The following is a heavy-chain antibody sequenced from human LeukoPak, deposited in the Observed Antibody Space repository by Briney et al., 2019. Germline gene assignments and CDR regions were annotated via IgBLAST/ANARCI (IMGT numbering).Heavy chain of an antibody. CDR3: SKDATSGSYSSIRPDF. D-gene: IGHD3-10*01. Sequence: PGGSLRLSCAASGFTFSSYSMNWVRQAPGKGLEWVSSISSSSSYIYYADSVKGRFTISRDNAKNSLYLQMNSLRAEDTALYYCSKDATSGSYSSIRPDFWGQGTLVTVSS. V-gene: IGHV3-21*04. CDR1: GFTFSSYS. CDR2: ISSSSSYI. J-gene: IGHJ4*02.